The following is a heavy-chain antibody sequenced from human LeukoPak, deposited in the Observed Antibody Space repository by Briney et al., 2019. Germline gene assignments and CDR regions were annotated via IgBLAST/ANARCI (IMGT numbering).Heavy chain of an antibody. J-gene: IGHJ2*01. CDR1: GDSVSSNSAA. CDR3: ARHEWELPPYWYFDL. Sequence: SQTLSLTCAISGDSVSSNSAAWHWIRQSPSRGLEWLGSTYYRSKWYNDYAVSVKSRITINPDTSKNQFSLQLNSVTAAETAVYYCARHEWELPPYWYFDLWGRGTLVTVSS. CDR2: TYYRSKWYN. D-gene: IGHD1-26*01. V-gene: IGHV6-1*01.